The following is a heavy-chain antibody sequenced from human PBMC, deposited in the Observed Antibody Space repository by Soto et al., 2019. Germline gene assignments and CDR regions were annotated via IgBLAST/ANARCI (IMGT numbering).Heavy chain of an antibody. CDR2: ISGGGDST. J-gene: IGHJ5*02. D-gene: IGHD4-17*01. V-gene: IGHV3-23*01. Sequence: EEQLLESGGGLVQPGGSLRLSCAASGFSFSSYGMSWVRQAPGKGLEWVSGISGGGDSTYYADSVKGRFTISRDKSKNTLYLQMNSLRAEDTAVYYCARGQDDYGDSDVWFDPGGQGTLGSVSS. CDR1: GFSFSSYG. CDR3: ARGQDDYGDSDVWFDP.